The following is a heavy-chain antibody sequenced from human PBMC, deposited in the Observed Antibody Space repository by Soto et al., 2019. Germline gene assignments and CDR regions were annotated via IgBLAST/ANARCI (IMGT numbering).Heavy chain of an antibody. D-gene: IGHD3-10*01. CDR3: APSYYYGSGSYLPGDY. J-gene: IGHJ4*02. CDR1: GFTFSSYG. V-gene: IGHV3-33*01. Sequence: GGSLRLSCAASGFTFSSYGMHWVRQAPGKGLEWVAVIWYDGSNKYYADSVKGRFTISRDNSKNTLYLQMNSLRAEDTAVYYCAPSYYYGSGSYLPGDYWGQGTLVTVSS. CDR2: IWYDGSNK.